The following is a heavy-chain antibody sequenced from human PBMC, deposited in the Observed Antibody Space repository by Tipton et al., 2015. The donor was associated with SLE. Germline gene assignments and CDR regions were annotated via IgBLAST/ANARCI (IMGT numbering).Heavy chain of an antibody. V-gene: IGHV4-4*02. D-gene: IGHD2-21*02. CDR3: ARGMVTWRGAIIGVDV. CDR2: IYHSGAS. CDR1: GDSITSGYW. Sequence: TLSLTCTISGDSITSGYWWTWVRQPPGKGLEWIADIYHSGASNYNPSLRSRVTISIDKSRNQFSLKLTSATAADTAVYYCARGMVTWRGAIIGVDVWGQGTTVNVSS. J-gene: IGHJ6*02.